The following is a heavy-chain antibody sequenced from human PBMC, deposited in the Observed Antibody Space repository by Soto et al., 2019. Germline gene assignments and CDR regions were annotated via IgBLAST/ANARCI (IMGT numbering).Heavy chain of an antibody. CDR2: IYAPVTT. Sequence: SETLSLTCTVSAASICRGYWSWIRKSAGTGLEWIGRIYAPVTTDYNPSLKSRVIMSVDTSKKQFSLLLRSVTAADTAVYYCVRDGTKTLRDWFERWGQGILVAVSS. CDR3: VRDGTKTLRDWFER. V-gene: IGHV4-4*07. J-gene: IGHJ5*02. D-gene: IGHD1-1*01. CDR1: AASICRGY.